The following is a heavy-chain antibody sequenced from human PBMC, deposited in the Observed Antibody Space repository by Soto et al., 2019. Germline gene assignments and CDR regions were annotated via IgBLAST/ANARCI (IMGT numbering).Heavy chain of an antibody. D-gene: IGHD3-22*01. CDR1: GFTFSRYG. V-gene: IGHV3-30-3*01. J-gene: IGHJ4*02. CDR3: ARVLGGYPNFDF. CDR2: ITYDGSDK. Sequence: GGSLKLSCAASGFTFSRYGLHWVRQAPGKGLEWVAFITYDGSDKFYADSVKGRFTISRDTSKNTLYLQMNSLRAEDTAVYYCARVLGGYPNFDFWGQGTLVTVSS.